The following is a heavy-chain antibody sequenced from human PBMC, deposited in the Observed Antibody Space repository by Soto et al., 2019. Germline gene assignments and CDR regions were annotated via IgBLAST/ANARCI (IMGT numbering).Heavy chain of an antibody. Sequence: QVQLQESGPGLVKPSGTLSLTCAVSGGSISSSNWWGWVRQPPGKGLEWIGEIYHSGSTNYNPSPNSRVTSSAAKATNHFSLKLSSVTAADTAVYYCATVAVAGTRVDYWGQGTLVTVSS. V-gene: IGHV4-4*02. D-gene: IGHD6-19*01. CDR1: GGSISSSNW. J-gene: IGHJ4*02. CDR3: ATVAVAGTRVDY. CDR2: IYHSGST.